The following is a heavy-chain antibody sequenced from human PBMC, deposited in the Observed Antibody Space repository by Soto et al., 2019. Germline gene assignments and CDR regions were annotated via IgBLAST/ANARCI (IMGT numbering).Heavy chain of an antibody. CDR3: ARHARAAAGTGLDY. CDR1: GDSICSSSFF. Sequence: SETLSLNCSVSGDSICSSSFFWAWIRQRPGKGLEWIGSIYYTGGTNNNPSLKSRLTISVDTSKSRFSLELRSVTAADTAVYYCARHARAAAGTGLDYWGQGIPVTVSS. J-gene: IGHJ4*02. CDR2: IYYTGGT. D-gene: IGHD6-13*01. V-gene: IGHV4-39*01.